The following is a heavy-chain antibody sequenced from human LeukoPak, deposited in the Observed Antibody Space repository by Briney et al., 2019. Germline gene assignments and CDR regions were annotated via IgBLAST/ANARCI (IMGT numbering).Heavy chain of an antibody. J-gene: IGHJ2*01. Sequence: GGSLRLSCAASGFTFSSSGMHWVRQAPGKGLEWVTILWFDGTNKYYADSVKGRFSISRDNSKNTLYLQMNSLRPEDTAVYYCARDRGTTSSSGWYFDPWGRGTLVTVSS. V-gene: IGHV3-33*01. CDR3: ARDRGTTSSSGWYFDP. CDR1: GFTFSSSG. CDR2: LWFDGTNK. D-gene: IGHD2-2*01.